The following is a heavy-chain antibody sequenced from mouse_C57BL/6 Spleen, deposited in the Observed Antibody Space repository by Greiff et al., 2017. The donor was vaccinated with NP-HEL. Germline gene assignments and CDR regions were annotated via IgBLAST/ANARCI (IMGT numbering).Heavy chain of an antibody. CDR3: ARSGYDGYFQAMDY. J-gene: IGHJ4*01. Sequence: VQVVESGAELARPGASVKMSCKASGYTFTSYTMHWVKQRPGQGLEWIGYINPSSGYTKYNQKFKDKATLTADKSSSTAYMQLSSLTSEDSAVYYCARSGYDGYFQAMDYWGQGTSVTVSS. V-gene: IGHV1-4*01. D-gene: IGHD2-3*01. CDR2: INPSSGYT. CDR1: GYTFTSYT.